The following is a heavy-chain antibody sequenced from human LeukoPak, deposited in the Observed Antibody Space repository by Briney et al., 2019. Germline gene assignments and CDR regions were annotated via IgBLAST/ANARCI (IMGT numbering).Heavy chain of an antibody. V-gene: IGHV3-30*02. CDR2: IRYDGSNK. D-gene: IGHD3-22*01. Sequence: GGSLRLSCAASGFTFSSYGMHWVRQAPGKGLEGVAFIRYDGSNKYYADSVKGRFTISRDNSKNTLYLQMNSLRAEDTAVYYCAKESQYYYDSSGYYLLDYWGQGTLVTVSS. CDR1: GFTFSSYG. CDR3: AKESQYYYDSSGYYLLDY. J-gene: IGHJ4*02.